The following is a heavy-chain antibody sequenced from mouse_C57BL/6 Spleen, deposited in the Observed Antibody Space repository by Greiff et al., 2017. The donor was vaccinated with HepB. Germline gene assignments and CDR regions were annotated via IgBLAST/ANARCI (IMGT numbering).Heavy chain of an antibody. J-gene: IGHJ2*01. V-gene: IGHV1-64*01. CDR1: GYTFTSYW. Sequence: QVQLQQPGAELVKPGASVKLSCKASGYTFTSYWMHWVKQRPGQGLEWIGMIHPNSGSTNYNEKFKSKATLTVDKSSSTAYMQLTSLTSEDSAVYYCAREYSNYFDYWGQGTTLTVSS. CDR3: AREYSNYFDY. D-gene: IGHD2-5*01. CDR2: IHPNSGST.